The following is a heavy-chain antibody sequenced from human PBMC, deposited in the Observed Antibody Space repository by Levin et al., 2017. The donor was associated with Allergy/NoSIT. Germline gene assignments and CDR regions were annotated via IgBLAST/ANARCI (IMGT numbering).Heavy chain of an antibody. Sequence: GGSLRLSCAASGFIFSSYEMNWVRRAPGKGLEWVSYISSTGSTIYSADSVKGRFTISRDNAKNSLYLHMNSLRADDTAVYYCARQLGNFWSGYNYFDYWGHGTLVTVSS. V-gene: IGHV3-48*03. CDR2: ISSTGSTI. CDR3: ARQLGNFWSGYNYFDY. CDR1: GFIFSSYE. J-gene: IGHJ4*01. D-gene: IGHD3-3*01.